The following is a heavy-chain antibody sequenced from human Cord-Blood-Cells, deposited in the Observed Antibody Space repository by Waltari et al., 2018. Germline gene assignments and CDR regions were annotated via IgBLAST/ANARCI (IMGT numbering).Heavy chain of an antibody. CDR1: GGSISSGGYY. V-gene: IGHV4-31*03. Sequence: TLSLTCPFPGGSISSGGYYCSWIRKHPGQGLEWIGYNYYSGRTYYNPSLKSRVTISVDTSKNQFSLKLSSVTAADTAVYYCARGQRARTVTKYFYYYMEVWGKGTTVTVSS. J-gene: IGHJ6*03. CDR3: ARGQRARTVTKYFYYYMEV. CDR2: NYYSGRT. D-gene: IGHD4-4*01.